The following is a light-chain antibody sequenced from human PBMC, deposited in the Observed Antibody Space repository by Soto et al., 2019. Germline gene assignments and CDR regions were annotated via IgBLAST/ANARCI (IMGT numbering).Light chain of an antibody. Sequence: QSVLTQPASVSGSPGQSITISCTGTSSDVGSYNLVSWYQQYPGKAPKLMIYEGSKRPSGVSNRFSGSKSGNTASLTISGLQAEDEADYYCCSYAGETTVVFGGGTKVTVL. CDR3: CSYAGETTVV. CDR2: EGS. J-gene: IGLJ2*01. CDR1: SSDVGSYNL. V-gene: IGLV2-23*01.